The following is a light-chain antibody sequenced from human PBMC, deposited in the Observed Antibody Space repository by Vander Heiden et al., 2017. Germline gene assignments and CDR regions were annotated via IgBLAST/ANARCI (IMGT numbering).Light chain of an antibody. Sequence: SYELTQPPSVSVSPGQTASITCSGDKLGDKYACWYQQKPGQSPVLAIYQDSKRPSGIPERFSGSNSGNTATLTISGTQAMDEAYYYCQAWDSSTVVFGGGTKLTVL. CDR1: KLGDKY. CDR3: QAWDSSTVV. CDR2: QDS. J-gene: IGLJ2*01. V-gene: IGLV3-1*01.